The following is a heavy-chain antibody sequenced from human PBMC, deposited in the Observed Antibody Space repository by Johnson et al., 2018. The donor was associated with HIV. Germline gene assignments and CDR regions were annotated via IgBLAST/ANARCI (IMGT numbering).Heavy chain of an antibody. CDR1: GFTFSNAW. Sequence: QVQLVESGGGLVKPGGSLRLSCAASGFTFSNAWMSWVRHVPDKGLEWVALISYDGSSKYYADSVKGRFTISRDNSKNTLYLQMNSLRAEDTAVYYCAKDNYYYDSSGYYPDAFDIWGQGTMVTVSS. CDR2: ISYDGSSK. D-gene: IGHD3-22*01. V-gene: IGHV3-30*18. J-gene: IGHJ3*02. CDR3: AKDNYYYDSSGYYPDAFDI.